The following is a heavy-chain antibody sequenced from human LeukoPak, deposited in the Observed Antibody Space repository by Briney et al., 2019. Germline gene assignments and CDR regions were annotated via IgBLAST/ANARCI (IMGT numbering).Heavy chain of an antibody. J-gene: IGHJ4*02. CDR3: ARDITMVRGVKGGY. CDR2: IYYSGST. CDR1: GGSISSSSYY. D-gene: IGHD3-10*01. Sequence: PSETLSLTCTVSGGSISSSSYYWGWIRQPPGKGLEWIGSIYYSGSTYYNPSLKSRVTISVDTSKNQFSLKLSSVTAADTAMYYCARDITMVRGVKGGYWGQGTLVTVSS. V-gene: IGHV4-39*02.